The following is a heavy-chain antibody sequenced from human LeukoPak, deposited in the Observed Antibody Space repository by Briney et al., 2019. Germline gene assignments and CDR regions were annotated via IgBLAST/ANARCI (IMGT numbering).Heavy chain of an antibody. CDR3: ARDARGRIAAAGTSGY. Sequence: GGSLRLSCAASGFTFSSYGMHWVRQAPGKGLEWVTFIRYDGSNKYYADSVKGRFTISRDNSKNTLYLQMNSLRAEDTAVYYCARDARGRIAAAGTSGYWGQGTLVTVSS. V-gene: IGHV3-30*02. D-gene: IGHD6-13*01. CDR1: GFTFSSYG. J-gene: IGHJ4*02. CDR2: IRYDGSNK.